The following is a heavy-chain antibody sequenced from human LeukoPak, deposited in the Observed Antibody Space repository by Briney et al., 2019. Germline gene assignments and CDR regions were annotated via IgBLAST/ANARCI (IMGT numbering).Heavy chain of an antibody. J-gene: IGHJ6*03. CDR3: AKGGYVDTARYYYYYMDV. V-gene: IGHV3-30*02. CDR1: GFTFSSYG. D-gene: IGHD5-18*01. CDR2: IRYDGNNK. Sequence: GGSLRLSCAASGFTFSSYGMHWVRQAPGKGLEWVAFIRYDGNNKNYADSVKGRFTISRDNSKNTLYLQMNSLRAEDTAVYYCAKGGYVDTARYYYYYMDVWGKGTTVTISS.